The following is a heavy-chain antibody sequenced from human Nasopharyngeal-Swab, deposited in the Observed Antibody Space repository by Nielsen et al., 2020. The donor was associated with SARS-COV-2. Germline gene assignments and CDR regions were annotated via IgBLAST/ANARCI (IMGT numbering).Heavy chain of an antibody. D-gene: IGHD4-17*01. J-gene: IGHJ5*01. CDR1: GFSFSSYW. Sequence: GGSLRLSCAASGFSFSSYWMHWVRQAPGKGLVWVSRINSDGSYTSYADSVKGRFTISRDNTKNTLYLQMHSLRAEDTAVYFCTRNLRYFDWFDYWGQGTLVTVSS. V-gene: IGHV3-74*01. CDR3: TRNLRYFDWFDY. CDR2: INSDGSYT.